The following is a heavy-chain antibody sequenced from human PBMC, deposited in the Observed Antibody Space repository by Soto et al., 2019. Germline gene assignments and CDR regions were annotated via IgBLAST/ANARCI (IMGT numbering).Heavy chain of an antibody. J-gene: IGHJ3*02. V-gene: IGHV3-23*01. CDR3: GRDPNGDYVGAFDI. CDR1: GFTFSSYA. Sequence: HPGGSLRLSCAASGFTFSSYAMSWVRQAPGKGPEWVSGISTSGGSTYYADSVKGRFTISRDNSKNTLYLQMNSLRAEDTALYYCGRDPNGDYVGAFDIWGQGTLVTVSS. CDR2: ISTSGGST. D-gene: IGHD4-17*01.